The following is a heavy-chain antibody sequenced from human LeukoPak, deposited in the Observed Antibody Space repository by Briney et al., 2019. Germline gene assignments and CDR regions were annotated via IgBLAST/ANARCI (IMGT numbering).Heavy chain of an antibody. CDR2: ISDTGDKT. J-gene: IGHJ4*02. Sequence: PGGSLRLSCSASGFTLRSYAMGWVRQAPGKGLEWVSAISDTGDKTYYADSVKGRFTISRDNSRNTLYPQMSRLRAEDTALFYCAKMTDSTPYSSGTFDSWGQGTLVTVSS. CDR3: AKMTDSTPYSSGTFDS. CDR1: GFTLRSYA. V-gene: IGHV3-23*01. D-gene: IGHD3-10*01.